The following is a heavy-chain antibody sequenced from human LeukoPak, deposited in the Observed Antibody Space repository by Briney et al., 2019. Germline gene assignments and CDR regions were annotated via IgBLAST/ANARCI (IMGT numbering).Heavy chain of an antibody. V-gene: IGHV3-53*01. Sequence: PGRSLRLSCAASGFTVSSDYMSWVRQAPGKGLEWVSVIYTDGRTFFADFVKGRFTISRDTSKNMLYLQMNSLRVEDTAVYYCARGTPTVSAGHYWGQGTLATVSS. J-gene: IGHJ4*02. CDR2: IYTDGRT. D-gene: IGHD2-15*01. CDR3: ARGTPTVSAGHY. CDR1: GFTVSSDY.